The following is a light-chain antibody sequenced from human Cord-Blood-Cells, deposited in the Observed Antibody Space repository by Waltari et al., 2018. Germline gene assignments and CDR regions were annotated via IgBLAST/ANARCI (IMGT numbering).Light chain of an antibody. V-gene: IGKV3-11*01. CDR2: DAS. Sequence: LSLSPGERATLSCRASQSVSSYLAWYQQKPGQAPRLLIYDASNRATGIPARFSGSGSGTDFTLTISSLEPEDFAVYYCQQRSNWPPLTFGGGTKVEIK. J-gene: IGKJ4*01. CDR1: QSVSSY. CDR3: QQRSNWPPLT.